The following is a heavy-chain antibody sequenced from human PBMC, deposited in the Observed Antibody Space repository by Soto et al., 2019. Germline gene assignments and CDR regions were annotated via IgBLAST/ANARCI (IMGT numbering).Heavy chain of an antibody. CDR1: AASFSKYY. J-gene: IGHJ4*02. Sequence: SETLSLTCTVSAASFSKYYWTWIRQPPGKGLEWIGYIYFNGNTKYNPSLEGRLTISIDTPKKEFSLKLTSMTAADAAVYYCASVTFGGIVLAHWGQGTLVTVST. D-gene: IGHD3-16*01. V-gene: IGHV4-59*01. CDR3: ASVTFGGIVLAH. CDR2: IYFNGNT.